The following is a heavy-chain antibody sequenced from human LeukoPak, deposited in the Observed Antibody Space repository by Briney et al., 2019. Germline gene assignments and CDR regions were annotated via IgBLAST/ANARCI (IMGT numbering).Heavy chain of an antibody. CDR3: ARVLLTYYYDSSGYYEFHSDAFDI. Sequence: GASVKVSCKASGYTFTSYDINWVRQATGQGLEWMGWMNPNSGNTGYAQKFQGRVTITRNTSISTAYMELSSLRSEDTAVYYCARVLLTYYYDSSGYYEFHSDAFDIWGQGTMVTVSS. CDR1: GYTFTSYD. V-gene: IGHV1-8*03. J-gene: IGHJ3*02. CDR2: MNPNSGNT. D-gene: IGHD3-22*01.